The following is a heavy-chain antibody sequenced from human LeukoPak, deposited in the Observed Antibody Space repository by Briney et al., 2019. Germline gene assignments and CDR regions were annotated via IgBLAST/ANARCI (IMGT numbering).Heavy chain of an antibody. Sequence: GGSLRLSCAASGFTLSNSWMHWVRQAPGKGLVWVSRTNGDGSDTSYADSVKGRFTVSRDSAKNSLYLQMNSLRPEDTALYYCVKDMNPGGADVWGQGTTVTVSS. D-gene: IGHD3-10*01. CDR1: GFTLSNSW. J-gene: IGHJ6*02. V-gene: IGHV3-74*01. CDR2: TNGDGSDT. CDR3: VKDMNPGGADV.